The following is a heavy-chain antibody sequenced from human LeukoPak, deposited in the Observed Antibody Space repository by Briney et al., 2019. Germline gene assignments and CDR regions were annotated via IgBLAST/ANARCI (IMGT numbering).Heavy chain of an antibody. CDR1: GYSFTSHW. Sequence: GESLKISCKGSGYSFTSHWIGWVRQMPGKGLEWMGIIYPGDSDTRYSPSFQGQVTISADKSISTAYLQWSSLKASDTAMYFCARAYYYDSSGYPSAEYFHFWGQGTLVTVSS. CDR3: ARAYYYDSSGYPSAEYFHF. D-gene: IGHD3-22*01. J-gene: IGHJ1*01. V-gene: IGHV5-51*01. CDR2: IYPGDSDT.